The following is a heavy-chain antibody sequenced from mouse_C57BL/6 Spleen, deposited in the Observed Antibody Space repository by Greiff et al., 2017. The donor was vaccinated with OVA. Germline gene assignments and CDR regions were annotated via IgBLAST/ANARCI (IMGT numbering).Heavy chain of an antibody. Sequence: QVQLKQPGAELVRPGSSVKLSCKASGYTFTSYWMHWVKQRPIQGLEWIGNIDPSDSETHYNQKFKDKATLTVDKSSSTAYMQLSSLTSEDSAVYYCARLGDGYYDFDYWGQGTTLTVSS. CDR3: ARLGDGYYDFDY. CDR2: IDPSDSET. V-gene: IGHV1-52*01. CDR1: GYTFTSYW. D-gene: IGHD2-3*01. J-gene: IGHJ2*01.